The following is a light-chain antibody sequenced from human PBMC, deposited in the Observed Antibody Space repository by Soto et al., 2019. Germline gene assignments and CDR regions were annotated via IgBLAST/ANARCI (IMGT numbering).Light chain of an antibody. CDR3: QQYNSYSWT. CDR2: AAS. Sequence: DIQMTQSPSSLSASVGARVTITALASQSISIYLNWYQQKPGKAPKVLIYAASSLQSGVPPRFSGSGSGTEFTLTISSLQPDDFATYYCQQYNSYSWTFGQGTKVDI. V-gene: IGKV1-5*01. J-gene: IGKJ1*01. CDR1: QSISIY.